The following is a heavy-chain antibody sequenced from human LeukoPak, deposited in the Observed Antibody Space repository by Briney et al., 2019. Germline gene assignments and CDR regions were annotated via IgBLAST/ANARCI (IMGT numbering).Heavy chain of an antibody. Sequence: GESLKISCKGSGYSFTSYWIGWVRQMPGKGLEWMGIIYPGDSDTRYSPSFQGQVTISADKSISTAYLRWSSLKASDTAMYYCARQQLTTVTPDAFDIWGQGTMVTVSS. CDR2: IYPGDSDT. J-gene: IGHJ3*02. D-gene: IGHD4-17*01. CDR3: ARQQLTTVTPDAFDI. CDR1: GYSFTSYW. V-gene: IGHV5-51*01.